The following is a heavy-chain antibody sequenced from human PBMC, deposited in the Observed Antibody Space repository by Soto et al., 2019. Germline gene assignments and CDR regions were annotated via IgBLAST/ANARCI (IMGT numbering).Heavy chain of an antibody. CDR3: ARDGVYYDSSGYYNWFDP. CDR1: GFTFSSYW. V-gene: IGHV3-7*05. CDR2: IKQDGSEK. J-gene: IGHJ5*02. D-gene: IGHD3-22*01. Sequence: PGGSLRLSCAASGFTFSSYWMSWVRQAPGKGLEWVANIKQDGSEKYYVDSVKGRFTISRDNAKNSLYLQMNSLRAEDTAVYYCARDGVYYDSSGYYNWFDPWGQGTLVTVSS.